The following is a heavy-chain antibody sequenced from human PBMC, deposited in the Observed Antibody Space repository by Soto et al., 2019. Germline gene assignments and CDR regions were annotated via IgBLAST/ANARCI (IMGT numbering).Heavy chain of an antibody. J-gene: IGHJ4*02. D-gene: IGHD5-18*01. Sequence: QVQLVESGGGVVHPGRSLRLSCVASGIDLENYGIHWVRQAPGEGLEWVAVISSDGTTKSYIDSVRGRFTIPRDNSRITVFLQMNSLRREDTAMYYCVKDGGGVRYNYDIRGDSWGQGTQVTVSS. V-gene: IGHV3-30*18. CDR3: VKDGGGVRYNYDIRGDS. CDR1: GIDLENYG. CDR2: ISSDGTTK.